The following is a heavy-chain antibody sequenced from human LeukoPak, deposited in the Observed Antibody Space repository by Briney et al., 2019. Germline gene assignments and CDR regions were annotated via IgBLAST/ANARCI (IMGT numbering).Heavy chain of an antibody. CDR1: GGSISSYY. CDR3: ARAPSYYDISTGYFPRGYFDY. CDR2: IYYSGST. V-gene: IGHV4-59*01. J-gene: IGHJ4*02. D-gene: IGHD3-9*01. Sequence: SETLSLTCTVSGGSISSYYWSWIRQPPGKGLEWIGYIYYSGSTNYNPSLKSRVTISVDASKNQFSLKLSSVTAADTAVYYCARAPSYYDISTGYFPRGYFDYWGQGTLVTVSS.